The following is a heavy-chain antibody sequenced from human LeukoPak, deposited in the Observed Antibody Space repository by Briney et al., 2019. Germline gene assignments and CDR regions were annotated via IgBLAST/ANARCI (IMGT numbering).Heavy chain of an antibody. D-gene: IGHD1-26*01. V-gene: IGHV3-48*03. CDR1: GFTFSSYE. CDR3: ARWRAEDGSGSLDFDY. CDR2: ISSSGSTI. Sequence: GGSLRLSCAASGFTFSSYEMNWVRQAPGKGLEWVSYISSSGSTIYYADSVKGRFTISRDNAKNSLYLQMNSLRAEDTAVYYCARWRAEDGSGSLDFDYWGQGTLVTVSS. J-gene: IGHJ4*02.